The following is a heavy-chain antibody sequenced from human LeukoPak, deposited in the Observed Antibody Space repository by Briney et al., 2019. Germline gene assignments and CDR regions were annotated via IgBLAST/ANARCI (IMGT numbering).Heavy chain of an antibody. D-gene: IGHD3-10*01. J-gene: IGHJ3*02. CDR1: GYTFTAYY. CDR2: INPNSGGT. CDR3: VRDFYYASGRQDTMSAFDI. Sequence: GASVKVSCKASGYTFTAYYMHWVRQAPGQGLEWMGLINPNSGGTNYAQKFQGRVTMTRDTSISTAYVELSRLRSDDTAVYYCVRDFYYASGRQDTMSAFDIWGQGTMVTVSS. V-gene: IGHV1-2*02.